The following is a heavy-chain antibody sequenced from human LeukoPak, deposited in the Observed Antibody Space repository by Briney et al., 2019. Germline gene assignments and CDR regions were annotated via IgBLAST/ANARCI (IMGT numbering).Heavy chain of an antibody. J-gene: IGHJ6*02. CDR3: ARDSVYGDYGMDV. Sequence: GGSLRLSCAASGCTFSSYEMNWVRQAPGKGLEWVSYISSSGSTVYYADSVKGRFTISRDSAKNSLYLQMNSLRAEDTAVYYCARDSVYGDYGMDVWGQGTTVTVSS. V-gene: IGHV3-48*03. CDR2: ISSSGSTV. D-gene: IGHD4-17*01. CDR1: GCTFSSYE.